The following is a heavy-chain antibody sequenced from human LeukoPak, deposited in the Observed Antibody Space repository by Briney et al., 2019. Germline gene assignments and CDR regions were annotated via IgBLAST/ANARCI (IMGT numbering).Heavy chain of an antibody. J-gene: IGHJ3*02. CDR3: AKDGGYYDFWSGYYWGAFDI. CDR1: GFTFSSYA. CDR2: ISYDGSNK. Sequence: GGSLRLSCAASGFTFSSYAMHWVRQAPGKGLEWVAVISYDGSNKYYADSVKGRFTISRDNSKNTLYLQMNSLRAEDTAVYYCAKDGGYYDFWSGYYWGAFDIWGQGTMVTVSS. V-gene: IGHV3-30-3*01. D-gene: IGHD3-3*01.